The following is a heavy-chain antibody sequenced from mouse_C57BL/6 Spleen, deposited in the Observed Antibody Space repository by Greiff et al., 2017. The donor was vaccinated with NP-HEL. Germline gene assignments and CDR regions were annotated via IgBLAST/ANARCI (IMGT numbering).Heavy chain of an antibody. V-gene: IGHV1-52*01. CDR2: IDPSDSET. Sequence: QVQPHTPESALFLPFSSFPLSFHSSFSTFTIYFIHFFNHIPIQGLEWIGNIDPSDSETHYNQKFKDKATLTVDKSSSTAYMQLSSLTSEDSAVYYCARGGIYYDYNYAMDYWGQGTSVTVSS. D-gene: IGHD2-4*01. CDR3: ARGGIYYDYNYAMDY. J-gene: IGHJ4*01. CDR1: FSTFTIYF.